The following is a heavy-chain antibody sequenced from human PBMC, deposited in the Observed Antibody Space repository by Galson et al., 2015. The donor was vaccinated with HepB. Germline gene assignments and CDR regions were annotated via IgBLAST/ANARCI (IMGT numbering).Heavy chain of an antibody. V-gene: IGHV4-4*02. Sequence: ETLSLTCAVSGGSISSSNWWSWVRQPPGKGLEWIGEIYHSGSTTYNPSLKSQVTISVYKSKNQFSLKLSPVTAADTAVYYCASLNWNDAWVGPMLDGMDVWGQGTTVTVSS. D-gene: IGHD1-1*01. CDR1: GGSISSSNW. CDR2: IYHSGST. CDR3: ASLNWNDAWVGPMLDGMDV. J-gene: IGHJ6*02.